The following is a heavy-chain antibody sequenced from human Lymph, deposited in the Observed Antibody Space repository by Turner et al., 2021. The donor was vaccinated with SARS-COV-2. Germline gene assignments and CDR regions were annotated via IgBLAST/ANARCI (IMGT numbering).Heavy chain of an antibody. CDR1: GGNFSTFF. Sequence: QVRLVRSGAEVNKPGSSVRVSCKASGGNFSTFFISWVRQAPGQGLEWMGGIIPILGIATYAQKCQGRVTITADKSTSTAYMELSSLRSEDTAVYHCARRHSGNYDAFDIWSQGTMVTVSS. D-gene: IGHD1-26*01. CDR3: ARRHSGNYDAFDI. J-gene: IGHJ3*02. CDR2: IIPILGIA. V-gene: IGHV1-69*10.